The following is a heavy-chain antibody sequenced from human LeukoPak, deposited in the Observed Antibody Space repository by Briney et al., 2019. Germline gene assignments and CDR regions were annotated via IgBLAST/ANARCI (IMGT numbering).Heavy chain of an antibody. CDR1: GASISSGDHY. J-gene: IGHJ6*02. D-gene: IGHD3-10*01. V-gene: IGHV4-30-4*01. CDR2: IYYSGNT. Sequence: PSETLSLTCTVSGASISSGDHYWSWIRQPPGKGLEYIGYIYYSGNTYYNPSLESRVTISLDTSKNQFSLKLSSVTAADTAVYYCAGRLDYYYYGMDVWGQGTTVTVSS. CDR3: AGRLDYYYYGMDV.